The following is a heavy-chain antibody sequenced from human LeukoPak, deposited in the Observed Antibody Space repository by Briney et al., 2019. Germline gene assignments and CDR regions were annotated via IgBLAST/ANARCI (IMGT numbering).Heavy chain of an antibody. CDR1: GFTFSNAW. CDR2: IKSKTDGGTT. D-gene: IGHD3-22*01. Sequence: GGSLRLSCAASGFTFSNAWMSWVRQAPGKGLEWVGRIKSKTDGGTTDYAAPVKGRFTISRDDSKNTLYLQMNSLKTEDTAVYYCTTGEDYYDSSGYYTHYFDYWGQGTLVTVSS. V-gene: IGHV3-15*01. J-gene: IGHJ4*02. CDR3: TTGEDYYDSSGYYTHYFDY.